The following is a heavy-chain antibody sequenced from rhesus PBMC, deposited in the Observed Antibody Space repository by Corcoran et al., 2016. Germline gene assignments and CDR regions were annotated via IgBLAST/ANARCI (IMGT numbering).Heavy chain of an antibody. CDR3: ARDYGSSYVYAY. D-gene: IGHD4-29*01. J-gene: IGHJ4*01. V-gene: IGHV4S11*01. CDR2: IYGSGSSN. CDR1: GGSISSNS. Sequence: QVQLQESGPGLVKPLETLSLTCAVSGGSISSNSRSWLRQPPGKGLEWIGYIYGSGSSNNYNPSLKSRVTLSVDTSKNQFSLKLSSVTAADTAVYYCARDYGSSYVYAYWGQGVLVTVSS.